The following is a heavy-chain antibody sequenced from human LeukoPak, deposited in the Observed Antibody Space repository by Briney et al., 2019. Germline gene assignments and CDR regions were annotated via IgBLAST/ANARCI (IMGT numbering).Heavy chain of an antibody. CDR2: VHHSGNI. V-gene: IGHV4-59*02. J-gene: IGHJ4*02. CDR3: ARHNGDSYLDL. D-gene: IGHD2-21*01. Sequence: SETLSLTCTVSGVSVRSSFWSWIRQPPGKGLEYIGYVHHSGNIKYNPSLQSRVTMSVDTARSQFSLNLSSVTPADSAVYYCARHNGDSYLDLWAQGSLVTVSS. CDR1: GVSVRSSF.